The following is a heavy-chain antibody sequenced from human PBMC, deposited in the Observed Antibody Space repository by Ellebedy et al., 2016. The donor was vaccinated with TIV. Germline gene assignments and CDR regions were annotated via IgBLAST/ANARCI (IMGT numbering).Heavy chain of an antibody. Sequence: GSLRLSCAVSGVSITSHFWTWIRQPAGGGLEWIGRLHPSGTPNYNPSLKSRVTMSRDTSKDQFSLQLSSVTAADTAVYYCARHGPQWFDAFDLWGQGTLVTVSS. CDR1: GVSITSHF. CDR2: LHPSGTP. D-gene: IGHD3-22*01. V-gene: IGHV4-4*07. J-gene: IGHJ3*01. CDR3: ARHGPQWFDAFDL.